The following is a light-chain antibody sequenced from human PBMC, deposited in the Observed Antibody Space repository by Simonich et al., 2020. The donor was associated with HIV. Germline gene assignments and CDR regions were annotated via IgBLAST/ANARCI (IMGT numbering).Light chain of an antibody. CDR3: QQRSSWPLS. Sequence: DIVMTQSPDSLAVSLGDRATINCKSSQSVLYSSNNKNNLAWYQQKPGQPPKLLIYWASTRESGVPYRFSGGGSGTDFTLTISSLEPEDFAVYYCQQRSSWPLSFGPGTKVDIK. J-gene: IGKJ3*01. CDR2: WAS. V-gene: IGKV4-1*01. CDR1: QSVLYSSNNKNN.